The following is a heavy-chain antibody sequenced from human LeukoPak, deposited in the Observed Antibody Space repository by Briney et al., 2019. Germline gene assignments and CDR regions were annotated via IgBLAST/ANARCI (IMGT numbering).Heavy chain of an antibody. CDR1: GYTLTELS. J-gene: IGHJ4*02. D-gene: IGHD2-15*01. CDR2: FDPEDGET. V-gene: IGHV1-24*01. Sequence: ASVKVSCKVSGYTLTELSMHWVRQAPGKGLEWMGGFDPEDGETIYAQKFQGRVTITADKSTSTAYMELSSLRSEDTAVYYCAREGYCSGGSCSGNYWGQGTLVTVSS. CDR3: AREGYCSGGSCSGNY.